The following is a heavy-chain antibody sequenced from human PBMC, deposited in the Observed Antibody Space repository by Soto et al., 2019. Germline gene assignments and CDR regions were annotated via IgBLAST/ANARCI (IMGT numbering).Heavy chain of an antibody. CDR3: AKARGQLAALYWFDP. CDR2: ISYDGSNK. CDR1: GFTFSSYG. V-gene: IGHV3-30*18. Sequence: QVQLVESGGGVVQPGRSLRLSCAASGFTFSSYGMHWVRQAPGKGLEWVAVISYDGSNKYYADSVKGRFTISRDNSKNTRYLQVNSLRAEDTAVYYCAKARGQLAALYWFDPWGQGTLVTVSS. J-gene: IGHJ5*02. D-gene: IGHD6-6*01.